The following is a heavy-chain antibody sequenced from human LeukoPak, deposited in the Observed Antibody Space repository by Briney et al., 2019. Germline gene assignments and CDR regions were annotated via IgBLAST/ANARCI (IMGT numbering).Heavy chain of an antibody. CDR1: GYTFTGYY. D-gene: IGHD5-18*01. J-gene: IGHJ4*02. CDR2: IIPLFGTT. CDR3: ARGGIQLYLSIDY. Sequence: GASVKVSCKASGYTFTGYYMHRVRQAPGQGLEWMGGIIPLFGTTNYAQKFQGRVTITADESTITAYMELSSLRSEDTAVYYCARGGIQLYLSIDYWGQGTLVTVSS. V-gene: IGHV1-69*13.